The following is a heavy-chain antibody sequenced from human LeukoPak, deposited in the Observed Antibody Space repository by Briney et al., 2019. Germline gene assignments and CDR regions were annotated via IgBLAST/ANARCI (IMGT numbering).Heavy chain of an antibody. J-gene: IGHJ5*02. Sequence: GGSLRLSCAASGFTFSSYWMHWVRQAPGKGLVWVSRINSDGSSTSYADSVEGRFPISGDNAKNTLYLQMNSLRAEDTAVYYCARDRDSSGYYDWFDPWGQGTLVTVSS. V-gene: IGHV3-74*01. D-gene: IGHD3-22*01. CDR2: INSDGSST. CDR3: ARDRDSSGYYDWFDP. CDR1: GFTFSSYW.